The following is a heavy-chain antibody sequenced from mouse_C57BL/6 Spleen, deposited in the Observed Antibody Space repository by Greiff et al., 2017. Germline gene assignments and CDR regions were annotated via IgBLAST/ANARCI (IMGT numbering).Heavy chain of an antibody. D-gene: IGHD2-3*01. Sequence: VQLQQPGAELVKPGASVKLSCKASGYPFTSYWLHWVKQRPGQGLEWIGMIHPNSGSTNYNEKFKSKATLTVDKSSSTAYMQLSSLTSEDSAVYYCARGGLDGYYGAYWGQGTLVTVSA. CDR1: GYPFTSYW. V-gene: IGHV1-64*01. CDR3: ARGGLDGYYGAY. J-gene: IGHJ3*01. CDR2: IHPNSGST.